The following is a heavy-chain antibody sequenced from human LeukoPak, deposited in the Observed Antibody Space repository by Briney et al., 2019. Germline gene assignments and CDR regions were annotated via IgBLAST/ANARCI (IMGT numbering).Heavy chain of an antibody. V-gene: IGHV1-2*02. Sequence: SVNVSLKASGYTFTGYYMHWVRQAPGQGLEWMGWINPNSGDTNYAQNFKDSTPMTRDTSISTAYMELSRLKSDDTAVYYCARGMATTRSAFDYWGQGTLVTVTS. CDR2: INPNSGDT. CDR1: GYTFTGYY. J-gene: IGHJ4*02. CDR3: ARGMATTRSAFDY. D-gene: IGHD1-26*01.